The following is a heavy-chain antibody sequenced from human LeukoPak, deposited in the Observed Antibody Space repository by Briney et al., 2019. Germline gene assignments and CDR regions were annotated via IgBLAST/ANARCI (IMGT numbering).Heavy chain of an antibody. V-gene: IGHV3-23*01. Sequence: GGSLRLSCAASGFTFSSYAMSWVRQPPGKGLEGVSAISGSGGSTYYADSVKGRFAISRDNSKNTLYLQMNSLRAEDTAVYYCAKPIYGDYRFDPWGQGTLVTVSS. J-gene: IGHJ5*02. CDR3: AKPIYGDYRFDP. CDR2: ISGSGGST. D-gene: IGHD4-17*01. CDR1: GFTFSSYA.